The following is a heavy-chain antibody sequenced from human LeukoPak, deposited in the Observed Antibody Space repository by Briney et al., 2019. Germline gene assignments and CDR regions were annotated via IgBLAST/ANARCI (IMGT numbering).Heavy chain of an antibody. Sequence: SVKVSCKASGGTFSSYAISWVRQAPGQGLEWMGGIIPIFGTANYAQKFQGRVTITTDESTSTAYMELSSLRSENTAVYYCAREDWITRNWFDPWGQGTLVTVSS. CDR3: AREDWITRNWFDP. V-gene: IGHV1-69*05. CDR1: GGTFSSYA. D-gene: IGHD3-16*01. J-gene: IGHJ5*02. CDR2: IIPIFGTA.